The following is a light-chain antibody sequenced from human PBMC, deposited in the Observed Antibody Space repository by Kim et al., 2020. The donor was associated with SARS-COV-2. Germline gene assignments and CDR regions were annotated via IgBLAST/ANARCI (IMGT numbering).Light chain of an antibody. V-gene: IGKV3-11*01. CDR2: DAS. Sequence: PGDRATLSCRASQNIDTYLAWYQQRPGQAPRLLVYDASNRAIGVPDRFSGSGSGTDFTLTISSLEPEDFSIYYCQQRNSWPPAVTFGGGTKVDIK. J-gene: IGKJ4*01. CDR1: QNIDTY. CDR3: QQRNSWPPAVT.